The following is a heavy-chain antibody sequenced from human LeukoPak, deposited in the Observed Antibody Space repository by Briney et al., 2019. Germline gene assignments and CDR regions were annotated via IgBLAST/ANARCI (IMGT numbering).Heavy chain of an antibody. D-gene: IGHD2-21*02. CDR1: GYTFRLHS. CDR3: ARGSGQLVTYYYNHFFMDF. V-gene: IGHV7-4-1*02. CDR2: IDTNTGKP. J-gene: IGHJ6*03. Sequence: GASVKVSCKASGYTFRLHSINWVRQAPGQGLEWMGWIDTNTGKPTYAQGFTGRFVFSLDNAVTTAYLQISSLKAEDSAVYYCARGSGQLVTYYYNHFFMDFWGTATTVIVSS.